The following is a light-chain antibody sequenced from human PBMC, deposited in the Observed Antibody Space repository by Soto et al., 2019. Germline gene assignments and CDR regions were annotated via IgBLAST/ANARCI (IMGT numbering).Light chain of an antibody. CDR1: SSDVGSYNY. V-gene: IGLV2-8*01. J-gene: IGLJ1*01. Sequence: QSALTQPPSASGSPGQSVTISCTGTSSDVGSYNYVSWYQQNPGKAPKLIIYEVSKRPPGVPDRFSGSKSGNTASLSVSGLRAEDDGDYYCSSYAGSNIYVFGTGTQLTVL. CDR3: SSYAGSNIYV. CDR2: EVS.